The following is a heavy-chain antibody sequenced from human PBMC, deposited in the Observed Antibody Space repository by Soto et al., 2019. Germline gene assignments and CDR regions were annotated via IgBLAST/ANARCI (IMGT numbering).Heavy chain of an antibody. CDR3: ARDFAVEYYGSSGYYPGGGGFDY. D-gene: IGHD3-22*01. V-gene: IGHV1-69*01. Sequence: QVQLVQSGAEVKKPGSSVKVSCKASGGTFSSYAISWVRQAPGQGLEWMGGIISIFGTANYAQKFQGRVTITADESTSTAYMELSSLRSEDTAVDYCARDFAVEYYGSSGYYPGGGGFDYWGQGTLVTVSS. CDR1: GGTFSSYA. J-gene: IGHJ4*02. CDR2: IISIFGTA.